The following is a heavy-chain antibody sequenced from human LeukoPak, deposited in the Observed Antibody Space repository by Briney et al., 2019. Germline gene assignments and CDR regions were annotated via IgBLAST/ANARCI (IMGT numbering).Heavy chain of an antibody. CDR2: ISGSGGST. V-gene: IGHV3-23*01. J-gene: IGHJ4*02. CDR3: AKGSRLGDPLYCSGGSCYGLFDY. CDR1: GFTFSSYA. Sequence: GGSLRLSCAASGFTFSSYAMSWVRQPPGKGLEWVSAISGSGGSTYYADSVKGRFTISRDNSKNTLYLQMNSLRAEDTAVYYCAKGSRLGDPLYCSGGSCYGLFDYWGQGTLVTVSS. D-gene: IGHD2-15*01.